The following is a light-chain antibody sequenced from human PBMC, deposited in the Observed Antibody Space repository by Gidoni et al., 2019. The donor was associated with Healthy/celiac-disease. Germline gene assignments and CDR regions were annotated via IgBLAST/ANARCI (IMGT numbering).Light chain of an antibody. CDR2: DAS. V-gene: IGKV3-11*01. J-gene: IGKJ5*01. Sequence: IVLTQSPATLSLSPGERATLSCRASQSVSSYLAWYQQKPGQAPRLLIYDASNRATGIPARFSGSGSGTDFTLTISSLEPEDCAVYYCQQRSNWLSITFGQGTRLEIK. CDR1: QSVSSY. CDR3: QQRSNWLSIT.